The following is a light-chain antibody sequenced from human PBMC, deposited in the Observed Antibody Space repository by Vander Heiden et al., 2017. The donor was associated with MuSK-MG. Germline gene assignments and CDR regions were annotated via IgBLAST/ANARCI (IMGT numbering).Light chain of an antibody. CDR2: AAS. Sequence: EIVLTQSPATLSLSPGERATLSCRASQSVSNYLAWYQQKPGQPPRVVIYAASNRATGFPARFSGSGSGTDFTLSISSLEAEDFAVYYCQQRFDWPITFGQGTRMEIK. CDR3: QQRFDWPIT. J-gene: IGKJ5*01. CDR1: QSVSNY. V-gene: IGKV3-11*01.